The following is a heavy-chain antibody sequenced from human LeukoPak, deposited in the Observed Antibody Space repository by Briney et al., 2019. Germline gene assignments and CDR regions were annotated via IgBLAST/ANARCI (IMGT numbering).Heavy chain of an antibody. Sequence: SETLSLTCAISGYSIRSGYYWGWIRQPPGKGLEWIGSMYHSGSTYYNPSLRSRATISVDTSKNQFSLKLSSVTAADTAVYYCARRWDSSGYWYFDLWGRGTLVTVSS. CDR2: MYHSGST. D-gene: IGHD3-22*01. V-gene: IGHV4-38-2*01. J-gene: IGHJ2*01. CDR3: ARRWDSSGYWYFDL. CDR1: GYSIRSGYY.